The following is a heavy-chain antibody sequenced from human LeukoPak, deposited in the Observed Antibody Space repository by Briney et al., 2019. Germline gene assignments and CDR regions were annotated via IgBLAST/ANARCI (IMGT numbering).Heavy chain of an antibody. CDR2: IYTSGST. V-gene: IGHV4-4*07. D-gene: IGHD2-21*02. CDR3: ARGEGPPAILTDDAFDI. CDR1: GGSISGYY. J-gene: IGHJ3*02. Sequence: SETLSLTCTVSGGSISGYYGSWIRQPAGKGLEWIGRIYTSGSTNYNPSLKSRVTMSVDTSKNQFSLKLSSVTAADTAVYYCARGEGPPAILTDDAFDIWGQGTMVTVSS.